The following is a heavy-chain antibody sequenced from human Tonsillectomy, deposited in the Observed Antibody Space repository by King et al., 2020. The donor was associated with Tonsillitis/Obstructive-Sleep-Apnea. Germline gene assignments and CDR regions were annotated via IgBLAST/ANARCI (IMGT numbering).Heavy chain of an antibody. V-gene: IGHV3-48*03. CDR2: ISATGSTI. Sequence: VQLVESGGGLVQPGGSLRLSCAASGFTFRSFEMHWVRQAPGKGLEWVSYISATGSTIYYADSVKGRFTISRDNAKNSLSLQMNSLSAEDTAVYYCARGFGMGARDYFDYWGQGTPVIVSS. CDR1: GFTFRSFE. D-gene: IGHD1-26*01. CDR3: ARGFGMGARDYFDY. J-gene: IGHJ4*02.